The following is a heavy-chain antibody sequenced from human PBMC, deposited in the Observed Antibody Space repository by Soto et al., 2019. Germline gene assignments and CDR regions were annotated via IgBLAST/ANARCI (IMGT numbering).Heavy chain of an antibody. J-gene: IGHJ6*02. CDR3: ARGIAARSAYYGMDV. CDR2: IGPSHNDI. Sequence: GGSLRLSCAASGFTFSSYSMNWVRQAPGKGPEWISYIGPSHNDIGYAASVKGRFTISRDNAKDSLYLQMNSLRAEDTAVYYCARGIAARSAYYGMDVWGQGTTVTVSS. D-gene: IGHD6-6*01. CDR1: GFTFSSYS. V-gene: IGHV3-21*05.